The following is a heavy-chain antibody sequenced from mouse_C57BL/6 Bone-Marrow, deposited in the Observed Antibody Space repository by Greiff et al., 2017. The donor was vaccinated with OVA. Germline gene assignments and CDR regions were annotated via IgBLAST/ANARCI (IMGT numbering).Heavy chain of an antibody. CDR2: IYPRSGNT. CDR1: GYTFTSYG. CDR3: ARSSYYDYAMDY. Sequence: QVQLQQSGAELARPGASVKLSCKASGYTFTSYGISWVKQRTGQGLEWIGEIYPRSGNTYYNAKFKGKATLTAHKSSSTAYMELRSLTSEDSAVYFCARSSYYDYAMDYWGQGTSVTVSS. J-gene: IGHJ4*01. V-gene: IGHV1-81*01. D-gene: IGHD1-1*01.